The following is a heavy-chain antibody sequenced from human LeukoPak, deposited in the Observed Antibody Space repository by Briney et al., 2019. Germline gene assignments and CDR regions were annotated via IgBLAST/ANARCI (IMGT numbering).Heavy chain of an antibody. J-gene: IGHJ5*02. CDR2: INPSGGST. D-gene: IGHD6-13*01. CDR1: GYTFTSYY. CDR3: ARVGRAAAGTRRWFDP. V-gene: IGHV1-46*01. Sequence: ASVKVSCKASGYTFTSYYMHWVRQAPGQGLEWMGIINPSGGSTSYARKFQGRVTMTRDMSTSTVYMELSSLRSEDTAVYYCARVGRAAAGTRRWFDPWGQGTLVTVSS.